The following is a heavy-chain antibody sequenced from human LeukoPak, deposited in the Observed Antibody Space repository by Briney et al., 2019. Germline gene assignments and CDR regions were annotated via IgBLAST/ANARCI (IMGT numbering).Heavy chain of an antibody. V-gene: IGHV3-21*01. CDR2: ISTSSSYI. Sequence: PGGSLRLSCTASGFTFSSYFMNWVRQAPGKGLEWVSSISTSSSYIYYADSVKGRFTISRDNAKNSLYLQMNSLRAEDTAVYYCARDRNDILTGYTAFDIWGQGTMVTVSS. D-gene: IGHD3-9*01. CDR3: ARDRNDILTGYTAFDI. CDR1: GFTFSSYF. J-gene: IGHJ3*02.